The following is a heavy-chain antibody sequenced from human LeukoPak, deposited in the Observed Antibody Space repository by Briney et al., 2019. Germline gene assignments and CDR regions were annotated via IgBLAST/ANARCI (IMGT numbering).Heavy chain of an antibody. Sequence: GSLRLSCAASGFTFSSYSVNWVRQAPGKGLEWVSSISSSSIYIYYADSVKGRFTISRDNAKNSLYLQMSSLRAEDTAVYYCARDLGYSYGSFDYWGQGTLVTVSS. CDR2: ISSSSIYI. CDR3: ARDLGYSYGSFDY. V-gene: IGHV3-21*01. CDR1: GFTFSSYS. J-gene: IGHJ4*02. D-gene: IGHD5-18*01.